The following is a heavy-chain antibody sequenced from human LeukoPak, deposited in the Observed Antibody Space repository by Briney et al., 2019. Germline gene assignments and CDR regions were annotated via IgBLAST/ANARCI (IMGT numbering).Heavy chain of an antibody. D-gene: IGHD3-3*01. CDR3: AHSPGGDFWSGYNRWFDP. V-gene: IGHV2-5*01. J-gene: IGHJ5*02. CDR2: IYWNDDK. Sequence: SGPTLVNPTQTLTLTCTFSGFSLSTSGVGVGWIRQPPGKALEWLALIYWNDDKRYSPSLKSRLTITEDTSKNQVVLTMTNMDPVDTATYYCAHSPGGDFWSGYNRWFDPWGQGTLVTVSS. CDR1: GFSLSTSGVG.